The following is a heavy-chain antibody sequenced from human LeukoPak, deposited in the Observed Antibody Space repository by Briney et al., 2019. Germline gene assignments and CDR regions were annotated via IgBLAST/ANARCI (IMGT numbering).Heavy chain of an antibody. CDR2: IYYTGST. D-gene: IGHD3-10*01. CDR1: GGSIRSYY. J-gene: IGHJ3*02. CDR3: ASEVPGFSAFDI. Sequence: SETLSLTCTVSGGSIRSYYWGWIQQPPGKGLEWIGYIYYTGSTNYNSFLTSRVSMSIDTSNNQFSLKLSSTTAADTAVYYCASEVPGFSAFDIWGPGTMVTVSS. V-gene: IGHV4-59*12.